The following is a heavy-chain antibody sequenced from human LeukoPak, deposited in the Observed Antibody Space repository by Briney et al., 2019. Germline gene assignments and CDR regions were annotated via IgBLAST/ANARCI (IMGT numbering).Heavy chain of an antibody. CDR3: ARDLGSSSDY. CDR1: RFIVSSNY. J-gene: IGHJ4*02. V-gene: IGHV3-66*01. D-gene: IGHD6-13*01. CDR2: IHNSGTT. Sequence: GGSLRLSCAASRFIVSSNYMNWVRQAPGKGLEWVSVIHNSGTTYADSVKGRFTISRDNSKNTLFLQMNSLRAEDTAMYYCARDLGSSSDYWGQGTLVTVSS.